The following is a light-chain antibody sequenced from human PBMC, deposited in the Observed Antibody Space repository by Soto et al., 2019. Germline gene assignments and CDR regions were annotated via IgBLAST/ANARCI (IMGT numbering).Light chain of an antibody. CDR3: SSYTSSSSGV. Sequence: QSALTQPASVSGSPGQSITISCTGTSSDVGGYNLVSWYQQHSGKAPKLMIYSGTKRPSGVSNRFSGSQPGNTASLTISGLQAEDEADYYCSSYTSSSSGVFGTGTKLTVL. V-gene: IGLV2-14*02. CDR1: SSDVGGYNL. CDR2: SGT. J-gene: IGLJ1*01.